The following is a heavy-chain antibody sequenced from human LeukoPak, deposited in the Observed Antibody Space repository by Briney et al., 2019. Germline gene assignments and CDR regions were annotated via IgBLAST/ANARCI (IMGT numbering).Heavy chain of an antibody. Sequence: GGSLRLSCAASGFTFSTYWMSWVRQAPGKGLEWVATIRQDGIETRYVDPVKGRFSISRDNAKNLVYLQMNSLRAEDTAVYHCARFGYVAAVDVWGQGTPVTVSS. J-gene: IGHJ4*02. V-gene: IGHV3-7*01. CDR1: GFTFSTYW. D-gene: IGHD2-15*01. CDR3: ARFGYVAAVDV. CDR2: IRQDGIET.